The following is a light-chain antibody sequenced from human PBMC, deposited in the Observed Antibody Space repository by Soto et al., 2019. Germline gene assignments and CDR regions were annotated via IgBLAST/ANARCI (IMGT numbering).Light chain of an antibody. CDR1: QTISRN. CDR3: QQSYSIPYT. V-gene: IGKV1-39*01. Sequence: DLQLTQSPSSLSASVGDRVTITCRASQTISRNLNWYQQKPGEAPRLLMYVVSTLQGGVPSRFSGSESGRDYTLTISSVQPDDFATYYCQQSYSIPYTFGQGTKLEIK. J-gene: IGKJ2*01. CDR2: VVS.